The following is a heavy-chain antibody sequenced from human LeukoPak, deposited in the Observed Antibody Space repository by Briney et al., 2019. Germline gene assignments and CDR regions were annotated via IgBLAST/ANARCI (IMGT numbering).Heavy chain of an antibody. Sequence: SETLSLTCTVSGDSINSLDLWSWVRQPPGKGLEWIGEMYLSGTTHSNPSVKSRVTISVDTSKNQFSLKLSSVTAADTAVYYCARHVRDYYDSSGYWGDDAFDIWGQGTMVTVSS. D-gene: IGHD3-22*01. CDR2: MYLSGTT. V-gene: IGHV4-4*02. J-gene: IGHJ3*02. CDR1: GDSINSLDL. CDR3: ARHVRDYYDSSGYWGDDAFDI.